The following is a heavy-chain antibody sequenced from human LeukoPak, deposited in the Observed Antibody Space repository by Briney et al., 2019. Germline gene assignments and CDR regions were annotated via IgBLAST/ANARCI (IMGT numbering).Heavy chain of an antibody. V-gene: IGHV3-74*01. CDR2: INSDGSST. J-gene: IGHJ3*02. Sequence: GGSLRLSCAASGFTFSSYWMHWVRQAPGKGLVWVSRINSDGSSTNYADSVKGRFTISGDNAKNTLYLQMNSLRAGDTAVYYCAGDAIPGVPAAFDIWGQGTMVTVSS. D-gene: IGHD3-10*01. CDR3: AGDAIPGVPAAFDI. CDR1: GFTFSSYW.